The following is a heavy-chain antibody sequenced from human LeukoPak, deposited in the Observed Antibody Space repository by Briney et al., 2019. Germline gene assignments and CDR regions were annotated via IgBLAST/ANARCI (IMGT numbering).Heavy chain of an antibody. CDR2: IIPIFGTA. V-gene: IGHV1-69*13. Sequence: SVKVSCKASGYTFTSYGISWVRQAPGQGLEWMGGIIPIFGTANYAQKFQGRVTITADESTSTAYMELSSLRSEDTAVYYCARDSSRGYSGYESDYWGQGTLVTVSS. CDR3: ARDSSRGYSGYESDY. J-gene: IGHJ4*02. D-gene: IGHD5-12*01. CDR1: GYTFTSYG.